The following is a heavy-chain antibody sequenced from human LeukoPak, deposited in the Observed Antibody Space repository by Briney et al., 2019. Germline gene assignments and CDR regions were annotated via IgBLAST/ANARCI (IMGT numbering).Heavy chain of an antibody. CDR2: IYYSGST. CDR3: ARGRPYCSGGSFYPYFDY. J-gene: IGHJ4*02. D-gene: IGHD2-15*01. CDR1: GGSISSYY. Sequence: SETLSLTCTVSGGSISSYYWSWIRQPPGKGLEWIGYIYYSGSTNYNPSLTSRVTISVDTSKNQFSLKLSSVTPADTAVYYCARGRPYCSGGSFYPYFDYWGQGTLVTVSS. V-gene: IGHV4-59*01.